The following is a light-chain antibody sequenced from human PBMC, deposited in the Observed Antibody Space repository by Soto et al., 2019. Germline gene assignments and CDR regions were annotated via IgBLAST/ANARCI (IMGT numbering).Light chain of an antibody. Sequence: DIQINQSPSTLSASVGDRVTITCRASQSISSWLAWYQQKPGKAPKLLIYKASSLESGVPSRFSGSGSGTEFTLTISSLQPDDFAVYYCQQYNNWPWTFGQGTKVDNK. CDR2: KAS. CDR1: QSISSW. J-gene: IGKJ1*01. CDR3: QQYNNWPWT. V-gene: IGKV1-5*03.